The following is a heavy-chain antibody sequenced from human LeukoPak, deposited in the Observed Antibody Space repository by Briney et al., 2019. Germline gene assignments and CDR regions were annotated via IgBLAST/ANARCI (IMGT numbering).Heavy chain of an antibody. CDR2: ISSSSSYI. CDR3: ARAVDYGDFWSGPGGY. Sequence: GGSLRLSCAASGFTFSSYAMSWVRQAPGKGLEWVSSISSSSSYIYYADSVKGRFTISRDNAKNSLYLQMNSLRAEDTAVYYCARAVDYGDFWSGPGGYWGQGTLVTVSS. CDR1: GFTFSSYA. V-gene: IGHV3-21*01. J-gene: IGHJ4*02. D-gene: IGHD4-17*01.